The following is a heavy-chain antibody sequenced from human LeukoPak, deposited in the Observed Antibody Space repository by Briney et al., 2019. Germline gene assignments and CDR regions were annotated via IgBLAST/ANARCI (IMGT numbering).Heavy chain of an antibody. D-gene: IGHD6-13*01. CDR2: IYSSGST. Sequence: SETLSLTCTVSGGSISSGSYYWSWIRQPAGKGLEWIGRIYSSGSTNYNPSLKSRVTISVDTSKNQFSLKLSSVTAADTAVYYCARAGLGIATKFDPWGQGTLVTVSS. CDR3: ARAGLGIATKFDP. J-gene: IGHJ5*02. V-gene: IGHV4-61*02. CDR1: GGSISSGSYY.